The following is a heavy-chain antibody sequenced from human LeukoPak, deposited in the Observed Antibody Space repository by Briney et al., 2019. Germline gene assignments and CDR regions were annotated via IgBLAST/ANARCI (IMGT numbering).Heavy chain of an antibody. CDR2: IYYSGST. Sequence: SETLSPTCAVSGGSISSYYWSWIRQPPGKGLEWIGYIYYSGSTNYNPSLKSRVTISVDTSKNQFSLKLSSVTAADTAVYYCAKHDYGDFSFDYWGQGTLVTVSS. CDR3: AKHDYGDFSFDY. D-gene: IGHD4-17*01. CDR1: GGSISSYY. J-gene: IGHJ4*02. V-gene: IGHV4-59*01.